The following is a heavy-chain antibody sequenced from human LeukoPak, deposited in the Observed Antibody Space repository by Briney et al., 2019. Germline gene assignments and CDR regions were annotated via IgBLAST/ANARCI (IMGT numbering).Heavy chain of an antibody. CDR3: ARFLPDL. V-gene: IGHV4-4*07. CDR1: GGSISNYY. CDR2: IHTSGTT. Sequence: PSETLSLTCTVSGGSISNYYWSWIRQPAGKGLEWIGHIHTSGTTNYNPSFKSRVAISVDTSKNQFSLKVTSMTAADTAVYYCARFLPDLWGRGTLVTVSS. J-gene: IGHJ2*01.